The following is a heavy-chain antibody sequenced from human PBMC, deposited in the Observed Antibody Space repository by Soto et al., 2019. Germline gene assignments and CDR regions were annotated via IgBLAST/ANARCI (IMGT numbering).Heavy chain of an antibody. Sequence: SETLSLTCAVYRASFSDYYWTWIRQPPGKGLEWIGEVNHSGSTNSNPSLKSRVTISVDPSKSQFSLKLNSVTAADTAIYYCARGQYDFWSGNRYYYGLDAWGQGTTVTVS. CDR3: ARGQYDFWSGNRYYYGLDA. CDR1: RASFSDYY. CDR2: VNHSGST. J-gene: IGHJ6*02. D-gene: IGHD3-3*01. V-gene: IGHV4-34*01.